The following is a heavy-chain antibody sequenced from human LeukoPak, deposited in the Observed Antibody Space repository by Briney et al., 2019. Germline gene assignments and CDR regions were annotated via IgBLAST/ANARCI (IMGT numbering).Heavy chain of an antibody. CDR2: IYRGGST. D-gene: IGHD6-19*01. CDR1: GFTVSSNY. J-gene: IGHJ4*02. CDR3: ARASIAVAGPLDY. V-gene: IGHV3-53*01. Sequence: PGGSLRLSCAASGFTVSSNYMSWVGQAAGKGVEGVSVIYRGGSTYYADSVKGRFTISRDNSKNTLYLQMNSLRAEDTAVYYCARASIAVAGPLDYWGQGTLVTVSS.